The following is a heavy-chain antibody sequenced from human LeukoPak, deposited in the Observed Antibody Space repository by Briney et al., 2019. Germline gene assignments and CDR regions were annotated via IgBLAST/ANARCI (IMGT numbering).Heavy chain of an antibody. CDR2: INPNSGGT. CDR1: GYTFTGYY. J-gene: IGHJ5*02. CDR3: ARATYYYDYNWFGP. V-gene: IGHV1-2*02. D-gene: IGHD3-22*01. Sequence: ASVKVSCKASGYTFTGYYMHWVRQAPGQGLEWMGWINPNSGGTNYAQKFQGRVTMTRDTSISTAYMELSRLRSDDTAVYYCARATYYYDYNWFGPWGQGTLATVSS.